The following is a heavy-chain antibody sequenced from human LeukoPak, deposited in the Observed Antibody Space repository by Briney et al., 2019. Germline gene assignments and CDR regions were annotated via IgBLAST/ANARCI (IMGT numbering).Heavy chain of an antibody. D-gene: IGHD3-3*01. V-gene: IGHV1-2*02. Sequence: ASVKVSCKASGYTFTGYYMHWVRQAPGQGLEWMGWINPNSGGTNYAQKFQGRVTMTRDTSISTAYMEPSRLRSDDTAVYYCARSYYDFWSGYYPFDYWGQGTLVTVSS. CDR1: GYTFTGYY. CDR3: ARSYYDFWSGYYPFDY. J-gene: IGHJ4*02. CDR2: INPNSGGT.